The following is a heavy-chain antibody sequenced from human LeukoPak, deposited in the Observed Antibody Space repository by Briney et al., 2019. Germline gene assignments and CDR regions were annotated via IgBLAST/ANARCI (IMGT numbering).Heavy chain of an antibody. J-gene: IGHJ4*02. CDR3: AKGTVRSCSGPSCYALDS. CDR2: VPDTWGNT. D-gene: IGHD2-15*01. Sequence: PGGSVSLTCAACGFIHSSYAMNWVRQPPVKGREWLSVVPDTWGNTYHADSVKGRFTISRDNAKTKVYLEMNSIRVEDTAVYFCAKGTVRSCSGPSCYALDSWGQGTLVTVSS. CDR1: GFIHSSYA. V-gene: IGHV3-23*01.